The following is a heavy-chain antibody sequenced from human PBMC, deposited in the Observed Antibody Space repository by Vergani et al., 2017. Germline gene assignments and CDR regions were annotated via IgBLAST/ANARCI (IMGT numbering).Heavy chain of an antibody. Sequence: EVQLVESGGGLVQPGGSLRLSCAASGFTFSSYWMSWVRQAPGKGLEWVANIKQDGSEKYYVDSVKGRFTISRDNAKNSLYLQMNSLRAEYTAVYYCARDLGFGDFWSGYYDAVDIWGQGTMVTVSS. CDR1: GFTFSSYW. CDR2: IKQDGSEK. J-gene: IGHJ3*02. V-gene: IGHV3-7*01. D-gene: IGHD3-3*01. CDR3: ARDLGFGDFWSGYYDAVDI.